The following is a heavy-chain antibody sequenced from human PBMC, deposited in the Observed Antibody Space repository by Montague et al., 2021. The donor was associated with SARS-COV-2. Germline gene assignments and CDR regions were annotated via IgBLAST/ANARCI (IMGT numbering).Heavy chain of an antibody. CDR2: INQDETAK. Sequence: SLRLSCAASGFTSGDYQMTWVRQAPGKGLQWVSNINQDETAKTYVDSVKGRFTISRDNDKNSLILQMNSLKDEDTAVYYCARSPRGSGTGWLDYWGQGTLVTVSS. V-gene: IGHV3-7*01. CDR3: ARSPRGSGTGWLDY. J-gene: IGHJ4*02. CDR1: GFTSGDYQ. D-gene: IGHD3/OR15-3a*01.